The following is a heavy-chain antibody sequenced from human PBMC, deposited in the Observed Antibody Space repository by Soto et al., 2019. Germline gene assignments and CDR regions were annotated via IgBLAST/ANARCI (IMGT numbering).Heavy chain of an antibody. J-gene: IGHJ4*02. Sequence: GESLKISCKASGYSFSTYWIAWVRQRPGKGLDWMGIIYPGDSDTRYSPSFQGQVTISVDNSIDTAYLEWTTLRASDSAMYYCARHSLATQPGDYWGQGTRVTISS. CDR1: GYSFSTYW. CDR2: IYPGDSDT. CDR3: ARHSLATQPGDY. D-gene: IGHD5-12*01. V-gene: IGHV5-51*01.